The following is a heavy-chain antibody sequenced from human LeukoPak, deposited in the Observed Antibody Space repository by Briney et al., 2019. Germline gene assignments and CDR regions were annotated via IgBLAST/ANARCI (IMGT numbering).Heavy chain of an antibody. CDR2: ISSSSSYI. D-gene: IGHD6-19*01. V-gene: IGHV3-21*01. CDR3: ARGGKRAVAGTRSPQYFQH. J-gene: IGHJ1*01. CDR1: GFTFSSYS. Sequence: GGSLRLSCAASGFTFSSYSMNWVRQAPGKGLEWVSSISSSSSYIYYADSVKGRFTISRDNAKNSLYLQMNSLRAEDTAVYYCARGGKRAVAGTRSPQYFQHWGQGTLVTVSS.